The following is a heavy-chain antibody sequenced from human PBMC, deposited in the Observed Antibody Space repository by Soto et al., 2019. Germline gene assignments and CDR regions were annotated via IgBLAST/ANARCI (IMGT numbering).Heavy chain of an antibody. J-gene: IGHJ4*02. V-gene: IGHV3-30-3*01. D-gene: IGHD6-19*01. CDR1: GFSFSKYA. CDR3: ARKAVPDF. Sequence: GGSLRLSCAASGFSFSKYAMHWVRQAPGKGLEWVAVITYDATNEYYADSVKGRFTISRDNSNNTLSLHMSSLRLADTAVYYCARKAVPDFWGQGTLVTVSS. CDR2: ITYDATNE.